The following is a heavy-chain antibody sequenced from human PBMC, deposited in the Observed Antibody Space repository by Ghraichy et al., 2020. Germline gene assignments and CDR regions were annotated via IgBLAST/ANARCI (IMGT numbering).Heavy chain of an antibody. CDR1: GFTFSPYD. Sequence: GESLNISCAASGFTFSPYDMSWVRQAPGKGLEWVSGISGSGRTTKYADSVKGRFTISRDNSKNTLYLQMNSLRAEDTAVFYCAKPGRGGTYAFDYWGQGTLVTVSS. CDR3: AKPGRGGTYAFDY. D-gene: IGHD1-26*01. J-gene: IGHJ4*02. CDR2: ISGSGRTT. V-gene: IGHV3-23*01.